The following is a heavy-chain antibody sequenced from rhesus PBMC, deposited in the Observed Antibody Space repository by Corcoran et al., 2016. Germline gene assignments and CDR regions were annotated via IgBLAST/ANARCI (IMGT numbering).Heavy chain of an antibody. Sequence: QVQLQESGPAVVKPSETLSLTCAVSGGSISSSTCVHWIRESSVKGLEWFWGVYSIGGSTEYHPSLRSLVPMSKDTSKNQFFLKLTSVTAADTGVYYFARDLCITTVATTNWGQGVLVTVSS. CDR3: ARDLCITTVATTN. CDR1: GGSISSSTC. J-gene: IGHJ4*01. V-gene: IGHV4-93*01. CDR2: VYSIGGST. D-gene: IGHD4-29*01.